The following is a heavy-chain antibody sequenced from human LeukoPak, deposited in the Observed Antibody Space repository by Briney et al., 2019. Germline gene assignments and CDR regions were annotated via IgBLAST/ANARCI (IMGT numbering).Heavy chain of an antibody. Sequence: GSSVKVSCKASGGTFSSYAISWVRQAPGQGLEWMGGIIPIFGTANYAQKFQGRVTITADESTSTAYMELSSLRSEDTAVYYCANREGGITMVRGAIIYYYYGMDVWGQGTTVTVSS. V-gene: IGHV1-69*01. CDR3: ANREGGITMVRGAIIYYYYGMDV. D-gene: IGHD3-10*01. CDR1: GGTFSSYA. CDR2: IIPIFGTA. J-gene: IGHJ6*02.